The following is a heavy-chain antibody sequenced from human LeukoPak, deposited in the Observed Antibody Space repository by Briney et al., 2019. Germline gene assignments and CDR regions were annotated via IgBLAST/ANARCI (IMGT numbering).Heavy chain of an antibody. D-gene: IGHD6-19*01. CDR1: GFTFSSYC. CDR3: AREPQYSSGWYVDY. V-gene: IGHV3-74*01. Sequence: GSLRLSCAASGFTFSSYCMHWVRHAPGKGLVWVSRINSDGSSTSYADSVKGRFTISRDNAKNTLYLQMNSLRAEDTAVYYCAREPQYSSGWYVDYWGQGTLVTVSS. J-gene: IGHJ4*02. CDR2: INSDGSST.